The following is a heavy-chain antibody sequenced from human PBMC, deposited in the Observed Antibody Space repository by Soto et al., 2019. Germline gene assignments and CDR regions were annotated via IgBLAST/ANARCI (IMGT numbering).Heavy chain of an antibody. J-gene: IGHJ6*02. V-gene: IGHV4-59*01. CDR1: GYSIINDR. CDR3: ARDLVVPAAMYGYYYYYGMDV. Sequence: SATLYHTCPVSGYSIINDRWSWLRKSPELGLECIGFIYYGGSTNYNPSLKSRVTISVDTPKNQFSLKLGSVTAADTAVYYCARDLVVPAAMYGYYYYYGMDVWGQGTTVS. CDR2: IYYGGST. D-gene: IGHD2-2*01.